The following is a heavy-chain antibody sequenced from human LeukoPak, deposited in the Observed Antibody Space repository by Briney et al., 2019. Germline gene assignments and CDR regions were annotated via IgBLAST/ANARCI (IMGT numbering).Heavy chain of an antibody. V-gene: IGHV3-21*01. CDR3: ARGEYYYDSSGSSPLFDY. CDR1: GFTFSSYS. D-gene: IGHD3-22*01. Sequence: GGSLRLSCAASGFTFSSYSMKWVGQAPGKGLEWVSYISSSNSYIYYADSVKGRFTISRDNAKNSLYLQMNSLRAEDTAVYYCARGEYYYDSSGSSPLFDYWGQGTLVTVSS. J-gene: IGHJ4*02. CDR2: ISSSNSYI.